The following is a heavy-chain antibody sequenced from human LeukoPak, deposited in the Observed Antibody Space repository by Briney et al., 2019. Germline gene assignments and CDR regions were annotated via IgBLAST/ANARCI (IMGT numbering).Heavy chain of an antibody. D-gene: IGHD4-23*01. J-gene: IGHJ4*02. V-gene: IGHV4-38-2*02. CDR1: GGSISSGYY. CDR2: IYHSGST. Sequence: SQTLSLTCTVSGGSISSGYYWGWIRQPPGKGLEWIGSIYHSGSTYYNPSLKSRVTISVDTSKNQFSLKLSSVTAADTAVYYCASSLDYGGNSVGVDYWGQGTLVTVSS. CDR3: ASSLDYGGNSVGVDY.